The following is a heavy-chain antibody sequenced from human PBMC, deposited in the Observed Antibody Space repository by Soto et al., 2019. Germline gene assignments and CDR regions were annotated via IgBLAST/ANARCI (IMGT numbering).Heavy chain of an antibody. D-gene: IGHD2-2*01. CDR2: MKTDGSRT. CDR3: ARDIAPLRDIVVIPAAIDY. CDR1: GFTFTGPW. J-gene: IGHJ4*02. Sequence: GGSLRLSCVTSGFTFTGPWMHWVRQAPGKGLVWVSRMKTDGSRTDYADSVKGRFTISTDNAKNTLFLQLSSLRSEDTAVYYCARDIAPLRDIVVIPAAIDYWGQGTLVTVSS. V-gene: IGHV3-74*01.